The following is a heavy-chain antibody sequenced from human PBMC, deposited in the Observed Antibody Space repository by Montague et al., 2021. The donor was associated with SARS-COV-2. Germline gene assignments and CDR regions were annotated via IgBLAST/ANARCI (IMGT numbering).Heavy chain of an antibody. V-gene: IGHV3-30*04. Sequence: SLRLSCAASGFTFSSYAMHWVRQAPGKGLEWVAVISYDGSNKYYADSVKGRFTISRDNSKNTLYLQMNSLRAEDTAVYYCARVLEYYGSGSYPLYYYYGMDVWGQGTTVTVS. D-gene: IGHD3-10*01. J-gene: IGHJ6*02. CDR3: ARVLEYYGSGSYPLYYYYGMDV. CDR2: ISYDGSNK. CDR1: GFTFSSYA.